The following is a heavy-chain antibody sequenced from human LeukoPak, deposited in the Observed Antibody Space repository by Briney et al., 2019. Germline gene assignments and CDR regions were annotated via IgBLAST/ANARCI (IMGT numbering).Heavy chain of an antibody. CDR3: ARQYPGGYYDSRGYGDY. Sequence: GESLKISFKGSGSRFGNYWIAWVRPMPGKGLEWMGIIYPDDSETRYSPSFQGQVTISADKSISTAYLQWSSLKASDTAMYYCARQYPGGYYDSRGYGDYWGQGTLVSVSS. D-gene: IGHD3-22*01. CDR2: IYPDDSET. CDR1: GSRFGNYW. V-gene: IGHV5-51*01. J-gene: IGHJ4*02.